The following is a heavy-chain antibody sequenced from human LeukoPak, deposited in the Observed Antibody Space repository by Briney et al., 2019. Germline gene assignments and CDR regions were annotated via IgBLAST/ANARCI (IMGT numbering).Heavy chain of an antibody. V-gene: IGHV4-39*07. CDR2: IYYSGST. CDR1: GGSISSSSYY. Sequence: SETLSLTCTVSGGSISSSSYYWGWIRQPPGKGLEWIGSIYYSGSTYYNPSLKSRVTISVDTSKNQFSLKLSSVTAADTAVYYCSPMPTYYYDSSGPGDYWGQGTLVTVSS. D-gene: IGHD3-22*01. CDR3: SPMPTYYYDSSGPGDY. J-gene: IGHJ4*02.